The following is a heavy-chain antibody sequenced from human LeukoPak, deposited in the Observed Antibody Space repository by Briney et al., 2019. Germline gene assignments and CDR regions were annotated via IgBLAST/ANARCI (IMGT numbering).Heavy chain of an antibody. Sequence: SETLSLTRTVSGGPISSSLYFWGWIRQPPGKGLEWIGSIYYSGSTYYNPSLKSRVTISVDTSKNQFSLKLSSVTAADTAVYYCARHIDGFDIWGQGTMVTVSS. CDR1: GGPISSSLYF. V-gene: IGHV4-39*01. J-gene: IGHJ3*02. CDR2: IYYSGST. CDR3: ARHIDGFDI.